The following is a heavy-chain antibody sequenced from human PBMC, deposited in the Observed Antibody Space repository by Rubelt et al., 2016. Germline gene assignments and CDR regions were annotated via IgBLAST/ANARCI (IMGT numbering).Heavy chain of an antibody. J-gene: IGHJ5*02. CDR2: IITIFGTA. CDR1: GGTFSSYA. Sequence: QVQLVQSGAEVKKPGSSVKVSCKASGGTFSSYAISWVRQAPGQGLEWMGGIITIFGTANYAQKFQGRVTITADESTSTAYMELSSLRSEDTAVYYCARVMITFGGVIEVGWFDPWGQGTLVTVSS. CDR3: ARVMITFGGVIEVGWFDP. V-gene: IGHV1-69*01. D-gene: IGHD3-16*02.